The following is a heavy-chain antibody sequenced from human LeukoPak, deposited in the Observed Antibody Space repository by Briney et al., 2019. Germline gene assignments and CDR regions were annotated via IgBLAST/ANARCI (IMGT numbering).Heavy chain of an antibody. CDR3: ARDILTGSQSRFQH. J-gene: IGHJ1*01. CDR1: GFTFSDHW. CDR2: IKEDGNEK. D-gene: IGHD3-9*01. Sequence: GGSLRLSCAASGFTFSDHWMSWVRQAPGKGLEWVANIKEDGNEKYYADSVKGRFTISRDNTKNSLYLQMNSLRAEDTAVYYCARDILTGSQSRFQHWGQGTLVTVSS. V-gene: IGHV3-7*01.